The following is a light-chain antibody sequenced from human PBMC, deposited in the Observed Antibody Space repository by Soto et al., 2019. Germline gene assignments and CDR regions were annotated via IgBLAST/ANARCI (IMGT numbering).Light chain of an antibody. J-gene: IGLJ1*01. Sequence: QSALTQPASVSGSPGQSIAISCTGTSSDVGGYNSVSWYQQYPGKAPKLMIHDVNNRPSGVSNRFSGSKSGNTASLTISGLQDEDEADYYCSSFTTTTSYVFGTGTKLTVL. CDR2: DVN. CDR1: SSDVGGYNS. CDR3: SSFTTTTSYV. V-gene: IGLV2-14*01.